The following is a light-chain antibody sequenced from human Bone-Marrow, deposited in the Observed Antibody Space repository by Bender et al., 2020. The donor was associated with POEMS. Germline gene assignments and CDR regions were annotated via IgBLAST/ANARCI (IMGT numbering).Light chain of an antibody. Sequence: QSALTQPPSASGSLGQSVTISCTGTSSDVGRYNYVSWYQQHPGKAPKFMIYDVNKRPSGVPDRFSGSKSGNTASLTISGLQAEDEADYYCCSYAGTYTWVFGGGTKLTVL. J-gene: IGLJ3*02. CDR3: CSYAGTYTWV. V-gene: IGLV2-11*01. CDR2: DVN. CDR1: SSDVGRYNY.